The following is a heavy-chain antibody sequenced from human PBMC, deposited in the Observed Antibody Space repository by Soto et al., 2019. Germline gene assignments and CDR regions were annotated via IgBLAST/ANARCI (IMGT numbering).Heavy chain of an antibody. CDR1: GFTFSSYG. V-gene: IGHV3-33*01. CDR2: IWYDGRNK. D-gene: IGHD2-2*01. J-gene: IGHJ4*02. CDR3: AIDHHVVVPAALFDY. Sequence: ESVGGVVQPGRSLRLSCAASGFTFSSYGMHWVRQAPGKGLEWVAVIWYDGRNKYYVDSVKGRFTISRDNSKNTLYLQMNSLRAEDTAVYYCAIDHHVVVPAALFDYWGQGTLVTVSS.